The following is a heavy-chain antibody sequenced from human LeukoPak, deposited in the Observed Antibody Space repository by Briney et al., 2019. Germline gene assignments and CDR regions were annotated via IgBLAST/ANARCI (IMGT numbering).Heavy chain of an antibody. CDR1: GFTFSNFA. J-gene: IGHJ5*02. D-gene: IGHD6-13*01. CDR2: ITGYGAT. Sequence: GGSLRLSCAASGFTFSNFAMMWVRQAPGTGLQWVSTITGYGATFYADSVRGRFTIFRDTSMNTLFLQMNSLGAEDTAVYYCAKGAAAGKVDWFDPWGQGILVTVSS. V-gene: IGHV3-23*01. CDR3: AKGAAAGKVDWFDP.